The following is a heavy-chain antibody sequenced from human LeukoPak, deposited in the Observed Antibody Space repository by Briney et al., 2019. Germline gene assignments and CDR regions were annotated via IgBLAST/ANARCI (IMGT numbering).Heavy chain of an antibody. CDR3: ARALPQVDLDY. J-gene: IGHJ4*02. CDR1: GFTFSSYA. CDR2: ISYDGSNK. D-gene: IGHD5-12*01. Sequence: GRSLRLSCAASGFTFSSYAMHWVRQAPGKGRKWVAVISYDGSNKYYADSVKGRFTISRDNSKNTLYLQMNSLRAEDTAVYYCARALPQVDLDYWGQGTLVTVSS. V-gene: IGHV3-30*04.